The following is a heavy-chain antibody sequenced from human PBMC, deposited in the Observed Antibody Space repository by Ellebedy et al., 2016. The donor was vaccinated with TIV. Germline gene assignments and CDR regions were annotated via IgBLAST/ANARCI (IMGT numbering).Heavy chain of an antibody. D-gene: IGHD2-21*02. CDR3: ARGGAVVTASRYFQY. CDR2: MSDSGAT. Sequence: MPSETLSLTCTVSGGSISPYYWIWIRQPPGKGLKWIGYMSDSGATNYNPSLKSRVAISVDMSKNQFSLRLTYVTAADTAVYYCARGGAVVTASRYFQYWGQGTLVTVSS. V-gene: IGHV4-59*01. J-gene: IGHJ1*01. CDR1: GGSISPYY.